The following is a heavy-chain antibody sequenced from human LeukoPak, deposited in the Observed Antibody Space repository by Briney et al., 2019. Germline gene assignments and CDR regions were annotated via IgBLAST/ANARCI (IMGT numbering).Heavy chain of an antibody. J-gene: IGHJ4*02. D-gene: IGHD1-26*01. Sequence: GGSLRLSCAASGFTFSSYSMNWVRQAPGKGLEWVSSISSSSSYIYYADSVKGRFTISRDNAKNSLYLQMNSLRAEDAAVYYCARAWELTALDYWGQGTLVTVSS. CDR2: ISSSSSYI. V-gene: IGHV3-21*01. CDR3: ARAWELTALDY. CDR1: GFTFSSYS.